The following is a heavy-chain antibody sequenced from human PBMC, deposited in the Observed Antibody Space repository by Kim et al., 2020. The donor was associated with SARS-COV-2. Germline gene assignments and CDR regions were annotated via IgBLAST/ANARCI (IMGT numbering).Heavy chain of an antibody. V-gene: IGHV4-61*01. CDR2: IYYSGST. D-gene: IGHD3-3*01. CDR1: GGSVSSGSYY. CDR3: ARGPRYYDFWSGYSIDY. J-gene: IGHJ4*02. Sequence: SETLSLTCTVSGGSVSSGSYYWSWIRQPPGKGLEWIGYIYYSGSTNYNPSLKSRVTISVDTSKNQFSLKLSSVTAADTAVYYCARGPRYYDFWSGYSIDYWGQGTLVTVSS.